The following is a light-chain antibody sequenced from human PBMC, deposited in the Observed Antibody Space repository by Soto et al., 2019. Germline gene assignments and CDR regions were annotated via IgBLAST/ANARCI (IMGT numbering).Light chain of an antibody. J-gene: IGKJ4*01. CDR1: QSVSTY. V-gene: IGKV3-11*01. Sequence: IVFTQSPSTVFLSPGERATLSCRASQSVSTYLAWYQQKAGQAPRLLIYGASNRATGIPARFRGSGSGTDFTLTISSLEPEDSAVYYCLQRSNWLTFGGGTKVDI. CDR3: LQRSNWLT. CDR2: GAS.